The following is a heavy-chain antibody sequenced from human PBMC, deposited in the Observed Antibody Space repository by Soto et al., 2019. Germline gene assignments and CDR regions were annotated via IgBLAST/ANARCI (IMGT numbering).Heavy chain of an antibody. V-gene: IGHV3-66*01. CDR2: IYSGDDA. D-gene: IGHD3-16*01. Sequence: EVQLVESGGGLVQPGGSLRLSCTVSGFSVSSKYMSWVRQAPGKGMEWVSVIYSGDDAHYADSVRGRLTISRDNSKNTLNLQMNRLRPGDTAVYYCARGIRWGISAFDYCCQGTLVSVSS. CDR1: GFSVSSKY. J-gene: IGHJ4*02. CDR3: ARGIRWGISAFDY.